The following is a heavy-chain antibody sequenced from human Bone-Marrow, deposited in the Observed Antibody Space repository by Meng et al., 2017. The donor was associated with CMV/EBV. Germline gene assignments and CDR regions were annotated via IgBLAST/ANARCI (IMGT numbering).Heavy chain of an antibody. CDR3: ARPPYPYYYYGMDV. D-gene: IGHD2-2*01. CDR1: GGTFSSYA. V-gene: IGHV1-69*05. J-gene: IGHJ6*01. CDR2: IIPIFGTA. Sequence: SSVKVSCKASGGTFSSYAISWVRQAPGQGLEWMGGIIPIFGTANYAQKFQGRVTMTRDTSTSTVYMELSSLRSEDTAVYYCARPPYPYYYYGMDVWGQGTTVTVSS.